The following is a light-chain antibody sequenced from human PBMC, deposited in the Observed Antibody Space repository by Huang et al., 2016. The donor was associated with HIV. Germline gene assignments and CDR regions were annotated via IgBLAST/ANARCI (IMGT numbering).Light chain of an antibody. CDR2: STS. J-gene: IGKJ2*01. CDR1: QSVNNK. CDR3: QHYNNWPPMYT. V-gene: IGKV3-15*01. Sequence: EVVMTQSPGTLSVSPRERATLSCKTSQSVNNKLVWYQQKPGQAPRLLIYSTSTRATGVPARFSGSGSGTEFTLSISSLQSEDSGIYYCQHYNNWPPMYTFGQGTKLDI.